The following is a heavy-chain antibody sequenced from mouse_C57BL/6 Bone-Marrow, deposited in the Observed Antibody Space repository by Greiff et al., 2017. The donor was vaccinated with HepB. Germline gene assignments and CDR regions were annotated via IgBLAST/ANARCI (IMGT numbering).Heavy chain of an antibody. CDR1: GYTFTSYW. CDR2: INPSNGGT. V-gene: IGHV1-53*01. Sequence: VQLQQPGTELVKPGASVKLSCKASGYTFTSYWMHWVKQRPGQGLEWIGNINPSNGGTNYNEKFKSKATLTVDKSSSTAYMQLSSLTSEDSAVYYCARRGYYYGSSPAWFAYWGQGTLVTVSA. J-gene: IGHJ3*01. CDR3: ARRGYYYGSSPAWFAY. D-gene: IGHD1-1*01.